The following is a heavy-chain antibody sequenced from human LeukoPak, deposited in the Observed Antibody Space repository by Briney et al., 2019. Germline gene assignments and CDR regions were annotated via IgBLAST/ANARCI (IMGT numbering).Heavy chain of an antibody. CDR2: ITSSSSTI. J-gene: IGHJ4*02. D-gene: IGHD2/OR15-2a*01. V-gene: IGHV3-48*01. CDR1: GFTFTSYT. Sequence: GGSLRLSCAASGFTFTSYTMNWVRQASGKGLEWVSYITSSSSTIYYADSVKGRFTMSRDNAENSLYLQMNSLRAEDTAVYYCARNFDSWGQGTLVTVSS. CDR3: ARNFDS.